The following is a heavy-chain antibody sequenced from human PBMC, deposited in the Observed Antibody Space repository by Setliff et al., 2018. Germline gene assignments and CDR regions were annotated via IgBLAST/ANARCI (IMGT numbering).Heavy chain of an antibody. CDR1: GGSISGGVYY. Sequence: PSETLSLTCTVSGGSISGGVYYWAWIRLPPGKGLEWIGRIYYRGDTYYNASLKSRLTLSVDTSKNQVSLNLRSVTAADTAVYYCARTGTYRYFDYWGQGTQVTVSS. CDR2: IYYRGDT. J-gene: IGHJ4*02. D-gene: IGHD1-1*01. CDR3: ARTGTYRYFDY. V-gene: IGHV4-39*01.